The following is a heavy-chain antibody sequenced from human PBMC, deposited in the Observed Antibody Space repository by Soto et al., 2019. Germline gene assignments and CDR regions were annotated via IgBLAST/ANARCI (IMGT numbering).Heavy chain of an antibody. Sequence: ASVKVSCKASGGIFSSYAISWVRQAPGQGLEWMGGIIPIFGTANYAQKFQGRVTITADESTSTAYMELSSLRSEDTAVYYCARAESHAFDIWGQGTMVTVSS. V-gene: IGHV1-69*13. CDR2: IIPIFGTA. CDR1: GGIFSSYA. J-gene: IGHJ3*02. CDR3: ARAESHAFDI.